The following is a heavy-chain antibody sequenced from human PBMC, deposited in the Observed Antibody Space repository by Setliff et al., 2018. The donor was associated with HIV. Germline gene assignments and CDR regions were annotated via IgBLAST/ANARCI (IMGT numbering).Heavy chain of an antibody. CDR2: INHSGST. Sequence: PSETLSLTCAVYGGSFSGYYWSWIRQPPGKGLEWIGEINHSGSTNYNPSLKSRVTISVDTSKNQFSLKLSSVTAADTAVYYCARGGYGGNFDAFDIWGQGTMVTVSS. V-gene: IGHV4-34*01. J-gene: IGHJ3*02. CDR1: GGSFSGYY. CDR3: ARGGYGGNFDAFDI. D-gene: IGHD4-17*01.